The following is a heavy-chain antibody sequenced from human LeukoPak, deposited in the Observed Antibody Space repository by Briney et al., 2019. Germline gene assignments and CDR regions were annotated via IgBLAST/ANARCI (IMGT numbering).Heavy chain of an antibody. J-gene: IGHJ6*02. CDR3: AANYYYYYGMDV. Sequence: PSETLSLTCTVSGGSIRSYSWNWIRQPAGRGLEWIGYIYYSGSTNYNPSLKSRVTISVDTSKNQFSLKLSSVTAADTAVYYCAANYYYYYGMDVWGQGTTVTVSS. V-gene: IGHV4-59*08. CDR2: IYYSGST. CDR1: GGSIRSYS.